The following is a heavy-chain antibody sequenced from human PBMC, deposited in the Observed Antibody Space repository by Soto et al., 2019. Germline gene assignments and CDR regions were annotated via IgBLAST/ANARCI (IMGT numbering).Heavy chain of an antibody. D-gene: IGHD4-17*01. Sequence: GGSLRLSCAASGFTFSDYYMSWIRQAPGKGLEWVSYISSSSSYTNYADSVKGRFTISRDNAKNSLYLQMNSLRAEDTAVYYWAGDSIPIDFGVSGPLRSYSSGMCPWAKGT. J-gene: IGHJ5*02. CDR3: AGDSIPIDFGVSGPLRSYSSGMCP. CDR2: ISSSSSYT. V-gene: IGHV3-11*05. CDR1: GFTFSDYY.